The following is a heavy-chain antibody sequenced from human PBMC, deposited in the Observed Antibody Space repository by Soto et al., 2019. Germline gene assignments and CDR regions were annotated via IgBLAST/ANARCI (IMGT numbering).Heavy chain of an antibody. J-gene: IGHJ4*02. V-gene: IGHV3-23*01. D-gene: IGHD3-22*01. CDR1: GFTFSSYA. CDR2: ISGSGGRT. Sequence: QPGGSLRLSCAASGFTFSSYAMSWVRQAPGKGLEWVSAISGSGGRTYYADSVKGRFTISRDNSKNTLYLQMNSPRAEDTAVYYCAKDERYDSSDFDCWGQGTLVTVSS. CDR3: AKDERYDSSDFDC.